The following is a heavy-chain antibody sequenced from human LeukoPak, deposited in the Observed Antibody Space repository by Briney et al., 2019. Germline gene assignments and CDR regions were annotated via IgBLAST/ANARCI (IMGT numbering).Heavy chain of an antibody. D-gene: IGHD5-12*01. CDR2: MHPNSGNR. CDR3: ARGRGGYDNPAALNYYYYGMDV. CDR1: GYTFSSYD. Sequence: ASVKVSCKASGYTFSSYDINWVRQATGQGLEWMGWMHPNSGNRGYAQKFQGRVTMTRNTSISTAYMELNSLRSEDTAVYYCARGRGGYDNPAALNYYYYGMDVWGQGTTVIVSS. J-gene: IGHJ6*02. V-gene: IGHV1-8*01.